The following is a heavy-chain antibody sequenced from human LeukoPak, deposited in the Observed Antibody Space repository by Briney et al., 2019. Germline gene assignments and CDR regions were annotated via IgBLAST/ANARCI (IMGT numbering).Heavy chain of an antibody. CDR2: IYYSGST. CDR1: GGSISSYY. J-gene: IGHJ3*02. D-gene: IGHD6-13*01. V-gene: IGHV4-59*01. Sequence: SETLSLTCTVSGGSISSYYWSWIRQPPGKGLEWIGYIYYSGSTNYNPSLKSRVTISVDTSKNRFSLKLSSVTAADTAVYYCARVYSSSWYRGAFDIWGQGTMVTVSS. CDR3: ARVYSSSWYRGAFDI.